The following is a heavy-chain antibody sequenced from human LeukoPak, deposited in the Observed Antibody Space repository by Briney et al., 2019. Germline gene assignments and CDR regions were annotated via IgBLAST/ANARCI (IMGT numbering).Heavy chain of an antibody. CDR3: ARDLGSSVAFDI. V-gene: IGHV1-46*01. CDR1: GGTFSSYA. D-gene: IGHD1-26*01. CDR2: INPSGGST. Sequence: ASVKVSCKASGGTFSSYAISWVRQAPGQGLEWMGIINPSGGSTSYAQKFQGRVTMTRDMSTSTVYMELSSLRSEDTAVYYCARDLGSSVAFDIWGQGTMVTVSS. J-gene: IGHJ3*02.